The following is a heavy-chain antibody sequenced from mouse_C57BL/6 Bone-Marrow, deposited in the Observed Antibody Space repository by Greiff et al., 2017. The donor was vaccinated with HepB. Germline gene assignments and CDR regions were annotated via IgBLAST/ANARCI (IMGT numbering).Heavy chain of an antibody. Sequence: VQLQQSGPGLVKPSQSLSLTCSVTGYSITSGYYWNWIRQFPGNKLEWMGYISYDGSNNYNPSLKNRISITRDTSKNQFFLKLNSVTTEDTATYYCARGGAYYSNYDAMDYWGQGTSVTVSS. CDR3: ARGGAYYSNYDAMDY. CDR2: ISYDGSN. D-gene: IGHD2-5*01. CDR1: GYSITSGYY. V-gene: IGHV3-6*01. J-gene: IGHJ4*01.